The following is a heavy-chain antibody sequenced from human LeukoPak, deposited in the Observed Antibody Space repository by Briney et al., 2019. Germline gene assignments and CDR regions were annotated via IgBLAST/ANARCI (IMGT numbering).Heavy chain of an antibody. D-gene: IGHD1-14*01. CDR1: GYTFTSYD. CDR2: MNPNSGNT. J-gene: IGHJ5*02. Sequence: ASVKVSCKASGYTFTSYDINWVRQATGQGLEWMGWMNPNSGNTGYAQKFQSRVTMTRNTSISTAYMELSGLTSDDTAVYFCARGPRNDPWGQGTLVTVSS. V-gene: IGHV1-8*01. CDR3: ARGPRNDP.